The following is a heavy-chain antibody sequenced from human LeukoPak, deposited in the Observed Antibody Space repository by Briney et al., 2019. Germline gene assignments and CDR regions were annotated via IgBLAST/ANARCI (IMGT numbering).Heavy chain of an antibody. Sequence: GGSLRLSCAASGFTFSGSAMHWVRQASGKGLEWVGRIRSKANSYATAYAASVKGRFTISRDDSKNTAYLQMNSLKTEDTAVYYCTSPYARAAAGTQDGMDVWGQGTTVTVSS. CDR1: GFTFSGSA. J-gene: IGHJ6*02. CDR3: TSPYARAAAGTQDGMDV. D-gene: IGHD6-13*01. CDR2: IRSKANSYAT. V-gene: IGHV3-73*01.